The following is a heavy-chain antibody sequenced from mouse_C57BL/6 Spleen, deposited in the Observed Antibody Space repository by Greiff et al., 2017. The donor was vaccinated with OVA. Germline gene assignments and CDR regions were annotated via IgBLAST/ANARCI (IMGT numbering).Heavy chain of an antibody. V-gene: IGHV1-76*01. D-gene: IGHD1-1*01. CDR2: IYPGSGNT. J-gene: IGHJ1*03. CDR3: ARSPFTTVVATDWYFDV. CDR1: GYTFTDYY. Sequence: VHLVESGAELVRPGASVKLSCKASGYTFTDYYINWVKQRPGQGLEWIARIYPGSGNTYYNEKFKGKATLTAEKSSSTAYMQLSSLTSEDSAVYFCARSPFTTVVATDWYFDVWGTGTTVTVSS.